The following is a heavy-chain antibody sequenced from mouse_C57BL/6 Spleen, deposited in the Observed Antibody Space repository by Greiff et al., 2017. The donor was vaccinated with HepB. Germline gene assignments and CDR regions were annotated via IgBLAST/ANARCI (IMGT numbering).Heavy chain of an antibody. V-gene: IGHV5-17*01. CDR2: ISSGSSTI. D-gene: IGHD2-1*01. CDR3: ARGVYYTYFDY. CDR1: GFTFSDYG. Sequence: EVKVVESGGGLVKPGGSLKLSCAASGFTFSDYGMHWVRQAPEKGLDWVAYISSGSSTIYYADTVKGRFTISRDNAKNTLFLQMTSLRSEDTAMYYCARGVYYTYFDYWGQGTTLTVSS. J-gene: IGHJ2*01.